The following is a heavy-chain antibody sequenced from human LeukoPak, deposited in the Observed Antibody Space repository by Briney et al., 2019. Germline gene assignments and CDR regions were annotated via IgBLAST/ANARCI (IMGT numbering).Heavy chain of an antibody. CDR1: GYTFTSYY. D-gene: IGHD4-17*01. CDR3: ARIPPYGDSDDY. V-gene: IGHV1-46*01. J-gene: IGHJ4*02. CDR2: INPSGGST. Sequence: ASVKFSCKASGYTFTSYYMHWVRQGPGQGFEWMGIINPSGGSTSYAQKFQGRVTMTRDTSTSTVYMELSSLRSEDTAVYYCARIPPYGDSDDYWGQGTLVTVSS.